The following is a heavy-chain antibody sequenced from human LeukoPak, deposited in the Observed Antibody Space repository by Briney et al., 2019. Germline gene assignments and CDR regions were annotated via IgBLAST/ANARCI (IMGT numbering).Heavy chain of an antibody. Sequence: SETLSLTCTVSGGSISSSSYYWGWIRQPPGKGLEWIGYIYYSGSTNYNPSLKSRVTISVDTSKNQFSLKLSSVTAADTAVYYCASSVGYCSSTSCPKSYYYGMDVWGKGTTVTVSS. CDR1: GGSISSSSYY. D-gene: IGHD2-2*01. J-gene: IGHJ6*04. CDR3: ASSVGYCSSTSCPKSYYYGMDV. V-gene: IGHV4-61*05. CDR2: IYYSGST.